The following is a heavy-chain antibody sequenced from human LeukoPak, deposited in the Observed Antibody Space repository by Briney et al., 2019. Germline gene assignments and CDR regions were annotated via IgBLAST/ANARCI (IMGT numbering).Heavy chain of an antibody. Sequence: PGGSLRLSCAAAGVSFSSSWMTWVRQAPGKGLKWVANIKEDGSQKNYVGSVKGRFTISRDNAKNSLYLQMNSLRVEDTAVYYCARDRDYAFDYWGQGTLVTVSS. CDR2: IKEDGSQK. CDR3: ARDRDYAFDY. D-gene: IGHD4-17*01. J-gene: IGHJ4*02. V-gene: IGHV3-7*01. CDR1: GVSFSSSW.